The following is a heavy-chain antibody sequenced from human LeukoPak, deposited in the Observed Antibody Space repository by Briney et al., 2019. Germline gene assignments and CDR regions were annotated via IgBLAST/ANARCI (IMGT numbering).Heavy chain of an antibody. J-gene: IGHJ4*02. CDR3: AMGVGAPEDLAVAADFDY. CDR2: IIPIFGTA. Sequence: SVKVSCKASGGTFMTDVFSWVRQAPGQGLEWTGGIIPIFGTANYAQKFQGRVTITADKSTSTAYMELSSLRSEDTAVYYCAMGVGAPEDLAVAADFDYWGQGTLVTVSS. CDR1: GGTFMTDV. V-gene: IGHV1-69*06. D-gene: IGHD6-19*01.